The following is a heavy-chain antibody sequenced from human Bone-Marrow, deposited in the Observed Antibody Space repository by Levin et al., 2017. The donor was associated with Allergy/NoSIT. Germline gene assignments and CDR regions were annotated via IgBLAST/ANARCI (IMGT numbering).Heavy chain of an antibody. CDR3: AREVGLDQPLRQYYYYYYAMDV. D-gene: IGHD2-2*01. Sequence: GGSLRLSFAASGFTFSNYPMNWVRQAPGKGLEWVSCISSSSSYIYYADSVKGRFTISRDNAKNSLYLQMNSLRAEDTAVYYCAREVGLDQPLRQYYYYYYAMDVWGQGTTVTVSS. V-gene: IGHV3-21*01. J-gene: IGHJ6*02. CDR1: GFTFSNYP. CDR2: ISSSSSYI.